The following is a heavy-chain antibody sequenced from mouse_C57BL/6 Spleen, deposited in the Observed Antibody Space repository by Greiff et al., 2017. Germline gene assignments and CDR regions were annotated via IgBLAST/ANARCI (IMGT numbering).Heavy chain of an antibody. CDR3: ARWGWIGEDGYYYFDY. CDR2: INPNNGGT. D-gene: IGHD2-3*01. Sequence: EVQLQQSGPELVKPGASVKISCKASGYTFTDYYMNWVKQSHGKSLEWIGDINPNNGGTSYNQKFKGKATLTVDKSSSTAYMELRSLTSEDPAVYYCARWGWIGEDGYYYFDYWGQGTTLTVSS. J-gene: IGHJ2*01. CDR1: GYTFTDYY. V-gene: IGHV1-26*01.